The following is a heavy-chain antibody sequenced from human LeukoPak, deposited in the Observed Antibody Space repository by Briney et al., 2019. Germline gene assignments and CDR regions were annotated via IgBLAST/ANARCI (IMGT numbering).Heavy chain of an antibody. CDR2: IYYSGSS. CDR3: ARDVSSGLYFDP. D-gene: IGHD6-19*01. J-gene: IGHJ5*02. Sequence: SETLSLTCTVSGGSISSSSYNWGWIRQPPGKGLEWIGSIYYSGSSYYNPSLKSRVTISVDTSKNQFSLKLSSVTAADTAVYYCARDVSSGLYFDPWGQGTLVTVSS. CDR1: GGSISSSSYN. V-gene: IGHV4-39*07.